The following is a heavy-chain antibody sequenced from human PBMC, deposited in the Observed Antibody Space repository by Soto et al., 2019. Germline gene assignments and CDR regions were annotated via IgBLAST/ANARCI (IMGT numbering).Heavy chain of an antibody. CDR3: ARVPGP. CDR1: GGAGYSVGYY. D-gene: IGHD7-27*01. V-gene: IGHV4-30-2*01. Sequence: PSDTLSRTCAVSGGAGYSVGYYWGWIRQPPGKGLEWIGYIYYSGNTYYNPSLKSRVTISVDRSKNQFSLKLSSVTAADTAVYYCARVPGPWGQGTLVTVSS. J-gene: IGHJ5*02. CDR2: IYYSGNT.